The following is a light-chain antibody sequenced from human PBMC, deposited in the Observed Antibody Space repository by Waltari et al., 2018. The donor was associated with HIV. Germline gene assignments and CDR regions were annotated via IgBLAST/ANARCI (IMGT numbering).Light chain of an antibody. CDR3: QAWDSSTVV. Sequence: SYELTQPPSVSVSPGQTASITCSGDDLGDNNSSWYQQKRGQSPVLVIYQDNKRPSVIPERFSGSNSGNTATLTISETQAMDEADYYCQAWDSSTVVFGTGTKVTV. CDR2: QDN. V-gene: IGLV3-1*01. J-gene: IGLJ1*01. CDR1: DLGDNN.